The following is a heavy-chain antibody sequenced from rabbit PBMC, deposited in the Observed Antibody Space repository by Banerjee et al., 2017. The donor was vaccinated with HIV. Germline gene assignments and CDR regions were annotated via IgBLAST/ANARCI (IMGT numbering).Heavy chain of an antibody. CDR1: GFTLSSYY. V-gene: IGHV1S40*01. Sequence: QSLEESGGDLVKPGASLTLTCTASGFTLSSYYMCWVRQAPGKGLEWIACIYTGSSGSTYYASWAKGRFTISKTSSTTVTLQMTSLTAADTATYFCARGLAYDNAFNLRGQGTLVTVS. J-gene: IGHJ4*01. CDR2: IYTGSSGST. CDR3: ARGLAYDNAFNL. D-gene: IGHD6-1*01.